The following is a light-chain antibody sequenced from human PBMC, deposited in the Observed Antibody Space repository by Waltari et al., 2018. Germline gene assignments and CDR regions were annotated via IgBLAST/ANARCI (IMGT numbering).Light chain of an antibody. Sequence: QSALTQPASVSGSPGQSITISCTGTSSDVGNYKRVSWYQQPPGKAPKLMIYAVSKRPSGVSDRFSASKSGDMASLTISGLQPEDEAEYFCSSYAGSSKGVFGGGTKVTVL. CDR3: SSYAGSSKGV. J-gene: IGLJ2*01. V-gene: IGLV2-23*02. CDR1: SSDVGNYKR. CDR2: AVS.